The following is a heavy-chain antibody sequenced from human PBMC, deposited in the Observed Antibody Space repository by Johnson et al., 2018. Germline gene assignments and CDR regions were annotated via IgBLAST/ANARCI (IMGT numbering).Heavy chain of an antibody. CDR1: GFTFGDYA. D-gene: IGHD3-16*01. Sequence: VQLVESGGGLVQPGRSLRLSCTASGFTFGDYAMSWFRQAPGKGLEWVGFISSKAYGGTTEYAASVKGGFTISRDDSKSIAYLQMNSLKTEDTAVYYCTRVIGGWPFDIWGQGTMVTVSS. J-gene: IGHJ3*02. CDR2: ISSKAYGGTT. V-gene: IGHV3-49*03. CDR3: TRVIGGWPFDI.